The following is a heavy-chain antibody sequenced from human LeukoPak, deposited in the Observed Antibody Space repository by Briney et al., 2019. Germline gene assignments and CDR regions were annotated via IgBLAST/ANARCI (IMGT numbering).Heavy chain of an antibody. CDR1: GYTFTGYY. Sequence: GASVKVSCKAAGYTFTGYYMFWVPQAPGQGLEWMGRINPNSGGTNYAQKFQGRVTMTRDTSISTAYMELSRLRSDDTAVYYCARGYCSGGSCYSVENWFDPWGKGTVVTVSS. CDR2: INPNSGGT. V-gene: IGHV1-2*06. D-gene: IGHD2-15*01. J-gene: IGHJ5*02. CDR3: ARGYCSGGSCYSVENWFDP.